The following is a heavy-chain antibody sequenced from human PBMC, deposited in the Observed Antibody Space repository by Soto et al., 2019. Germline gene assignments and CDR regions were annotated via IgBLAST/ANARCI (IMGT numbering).Heavy chain of an antibody. CDR3: ARDLHLGAAAPNAFDI. D-gene: IGHD6-13*01. CDR2: IKQDGSEK. Sequence: GGSLRLSCAASGFTFSSYWMSWVRQAPGKGLEWVANIKQDGSEKYYVDSVKGRFTISRDNAKNSLYLQMNSLRAEDTAVYYSARDLHLGAAAPNAFDIWGQGTMVTVSS. J-gene: IGHJ3*02. CDR1: GFTFSSYW. V-gene: IGHV3-7*03.